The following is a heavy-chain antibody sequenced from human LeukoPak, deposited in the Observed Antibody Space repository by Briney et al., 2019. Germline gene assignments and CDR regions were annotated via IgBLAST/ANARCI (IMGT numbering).Heavy chain of an antibody. Sequence: GGSLRLSCAASGFTFSSYGMHWVRQAPGKGLEWVAFIQYDGSNKYYADSVKGRFTISRDSSENTLYLRMNSLRAEDTAVYYCATEGSSGYGPNNWFDPWGQGTLVTVSS. J-gene: IGHJ5*02. CDR2: IQYDGSNK. V-gene: IGHV3-30*02. CDR3: ATEGSSGYGPNNWFDP. D-gene: IGHD3-22*01. CDR1: GFTFSSYG.